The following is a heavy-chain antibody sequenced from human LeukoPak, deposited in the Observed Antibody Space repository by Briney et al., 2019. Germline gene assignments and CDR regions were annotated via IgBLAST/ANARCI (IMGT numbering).Heavy chain of an antibody. Sequence: SETLSLTCAVYGGSFSGYYWSWIRQPPGKGLEWIGEINHSGSTNYNPFLKSRVTISVDTSKNQFSLKLSSVTAADTAVYYCARSHDYGGNSYFDYWGQGTLVTVSS. CDR2: INHSGST. D-gene: IGHD4-23*01. V-gene: IGHV4-34*01. CDR3: ARSHDYGGNSYFDY. J-gene: IGHJ4*02. CDR1: GGSFSGYY.